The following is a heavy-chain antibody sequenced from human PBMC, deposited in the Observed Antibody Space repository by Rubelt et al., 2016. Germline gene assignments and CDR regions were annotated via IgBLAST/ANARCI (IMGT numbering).Heavy chain of an antibody. CDR1: GGSFSGYY. V-gene: IGHV4-34*12. CDR2: IFYTGST. J-gene: IGHJ2*01. Sequence: QVQLQQWGAGLLKPSETLSLTCAVYGGSFSGYYWNWIRQPPGKGLEWIGYIFYTGSTYYNPSLQGRVTISVYTSTKQFSLKLSSVTAEDTAVHYCARLLRSYWYFDLWGRGTLVTVSS. CDR3: ARLLRSYWYFDL.